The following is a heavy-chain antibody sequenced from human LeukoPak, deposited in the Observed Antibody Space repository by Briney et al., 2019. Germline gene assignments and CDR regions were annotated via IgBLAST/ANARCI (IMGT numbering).Heavy chain of an antibody. J-gene: IGHJ5*02. CDR2: IYYSGST. D-gene: IGHD1-7*01. V-gene: IGHV4-59*01. CDR3: ARETKLRDCFDP. CDR1: GDSISNYY. Sequence: SETLSLTCTVSGDSISNYYWSWIRQPPGKGLEWIGYIYYSGSTNFNPSLKSRVTMSVDTSKNQFSLKLTSVTAADTAVYYCARETKLRDCFDPWGQGTLVTVSS.